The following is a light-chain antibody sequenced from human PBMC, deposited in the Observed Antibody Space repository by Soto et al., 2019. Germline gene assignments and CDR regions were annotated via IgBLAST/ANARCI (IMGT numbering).Light chain of an antibody. CDR3: QQYKNWTPKQYT. CDR2: GAS. J-gene: IGKJ2*01. V-gene: IGKV3-15*01. Sequence: EIVMTQSPATLSVSPGERATLSCRASQSVSSNLAWYQHKPGQAPRLLIYGASTRATGIPARFSASGSGTELSLTISSLQSEDFAVYYCQQYKNWTPKQYTFGQGTKLEIK. CDR1: QSVSSN.